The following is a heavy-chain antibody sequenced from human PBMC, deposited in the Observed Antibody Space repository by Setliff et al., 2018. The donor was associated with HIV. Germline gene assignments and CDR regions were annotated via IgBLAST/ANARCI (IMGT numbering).Heavy chain of an antibody. Sequence: SETLSLTCAVSGDSVSGYYWSWIRQPAGRGLEWIGRVHNSAGSNYNPSLKSRVTMSVDTANNQLSLKLTAVSAADTAVYYCARGRIEVLADSPHDVFDIWGRGIMVTVSS. D-gene: IGHD3-22*01. V-gene: IGHV4-59*10. CDR2: VHNSAGS. CDR3: ARGRIEVLADSPHDVFDI. J-gene: IGHJ3*02. CDR1: GDSVSGYY.